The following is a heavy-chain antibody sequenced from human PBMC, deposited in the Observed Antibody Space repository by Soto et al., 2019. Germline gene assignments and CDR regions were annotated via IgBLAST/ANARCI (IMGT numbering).Heavy chain of an antibody. Sequence: GGSLRLSCAASGFTFDDYAMHWVRQAPGKGLEWVSGISWNSGSIGYADSVKGRFTISRDNAKNSLYLQMNSLRAEDTALYYCAKAEGYSYGPTQFDYWGQGTLVTVS. J-gene: IGHJ4*02. CDR1: GFTFDDYA. V-gene: IGHV3-9*01. CDR3: AKAEGYSYGPTQFDY. D-gene: IGHD5-18*01. CDR2: ISWNSGSI.